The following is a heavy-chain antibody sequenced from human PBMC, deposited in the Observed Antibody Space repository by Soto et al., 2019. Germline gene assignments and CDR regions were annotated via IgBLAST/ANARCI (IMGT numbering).Heavy chain of an antibody. CDR2: ITPYNGNA. D-gene: IGHD1-26*01. CDR3: ARAQMYSGAYHDY. J-gene: IGHJ4*02. Sequence: QVQLVQSGAEVENPGASVKVSCKASGYTFTNFGINWVRQAPGQGLEWMGWITPYNGNADYAQKHQGRLTITTDTSTSTAYMELRSLRSDDTAVYHCARAQMYSGAYHDYWGQGTLVTVSS. CDR1: GYTFTNFG. V-gene: IGHV1-18*04.